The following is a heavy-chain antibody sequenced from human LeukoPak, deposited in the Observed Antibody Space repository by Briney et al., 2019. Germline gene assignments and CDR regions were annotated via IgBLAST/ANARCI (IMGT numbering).Heavy chain of an antibody. J-gene: IGHJ4*02. Sequence: SVKVSCKASGGTFSSYAISWVRQAPGQGREWMGRIIPIFGTANYAQKFQGRVTITADKSTSTAYMELSGLRSEDTAVYYCASSTPGIAVAGTRFDYWGQGTLVTVSS. D-gene: IGHD6-19*01. CDR3: ASSTPGIAVAGTRFDY. CDR2: IIPIFGTA. CDR1: GGTFSSYA. V-gene: IGHV1-69*06.